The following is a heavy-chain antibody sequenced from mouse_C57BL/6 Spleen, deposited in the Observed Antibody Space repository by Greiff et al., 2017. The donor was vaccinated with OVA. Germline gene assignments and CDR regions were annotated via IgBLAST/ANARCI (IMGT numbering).Heavy chain of an antibody. Sequence: VQLQQPGAELVRPGSSVKLSCKASGYTFTSYWMDWVKQRPGQGLEWIGNIYPSDSETHYNQKFKDKATLTVDKSSSTAYMQLSSLTSDDSAVYYCARDYRNYSFGHWGQVTTPSVSS. CDR3: ARDYRNYSFGH. J-gene: IGHJ2*01. CDR1: GYTFTSYW. V-gene: IGHV1-61*01. CDR2: IYPSDSET. D-gene: IGHD2-1*01.